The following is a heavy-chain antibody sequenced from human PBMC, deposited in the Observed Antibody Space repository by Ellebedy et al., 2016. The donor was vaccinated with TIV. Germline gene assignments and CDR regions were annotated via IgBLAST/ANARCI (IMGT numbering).Heavy chain of an antibody. CDR2: IYYSGST. CDR3: ARQRTNFDL. D-gene: IGHD1-1*01. Sequence: MPSETLSLTCTVSGGSISSYYWSWIRQPPGKGLEWIGYIYYSGSTYYNPSLKSRVTISVDTSKNQFSLKLSSVTAADTAVYYCARQRTNFDLWGRGTLVTVSS. CDR1: GGSISSYY. V-gene: IGHV4-59*04. J-gene: IGHJ2*01.